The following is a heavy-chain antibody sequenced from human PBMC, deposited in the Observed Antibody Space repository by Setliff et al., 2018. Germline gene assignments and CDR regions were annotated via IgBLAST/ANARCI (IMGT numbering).Heavy chain of an antibody. D-gene: IGHD1-26*01. Sequence: GESLKISCAASGFSLSKYAFHWVRQAPGKGLEWVSVISSDGKIKKYADSVKGRFTISRDNSKNSLDLQMNSLRTEDTAVYYCARDRWVGATSDLDNWGQGSLVTVSS. V-gene: IGHV3-30*04. CDR3: ARDRWVGATSDLDN. CDR1: GFSLSKYA. J-gene: IGHJ4*02. CDR2: ISSDGKIK.